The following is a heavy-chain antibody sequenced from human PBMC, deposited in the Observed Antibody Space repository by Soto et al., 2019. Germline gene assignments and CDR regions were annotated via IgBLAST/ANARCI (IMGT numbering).Heavy chain of an antibody. Sequence: EVQLLESGGDLVQPGGSLRLSCAASGFTFYSHAMSWVRQAPGKGLEWVSGTSASGGVTYYADSVKGRFTMSRDNAKNTLGLQMNSLRVEDTAVYYCVDGGAIGRPPLDPWGQGTLVIVSS. CDR2: TSASGGVT. J-gene: IGHJ5*02. V-gene: IGHV3-23*01. CDR1: GFTFYSHA. CDR3: VDGGAIGRPPLDP. D-gene: IGHD6-6*01.